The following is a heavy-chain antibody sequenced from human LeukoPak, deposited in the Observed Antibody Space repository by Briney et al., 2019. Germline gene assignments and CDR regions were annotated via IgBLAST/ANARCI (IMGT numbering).Heavy chain of an antibody. J-gene: IGHJ4*02. Sequence: HPGGSLRLSCAASGFTFSRYAMSWVRQAPGKGLEWVSAVSAPGTTYYADIVKGRFSVSRDISKNTLSLQMNSLRAEDTAVYYCAKAYDTSGYFPFDYWGQGTLVTVSS. CDR1: GFTFSRYA. V-gene: IGHV3-23*01. D-gene: IGHD3-22*01. CDR2: VSAPGTT. CDR3: AKAYDTSGYFPFDY.